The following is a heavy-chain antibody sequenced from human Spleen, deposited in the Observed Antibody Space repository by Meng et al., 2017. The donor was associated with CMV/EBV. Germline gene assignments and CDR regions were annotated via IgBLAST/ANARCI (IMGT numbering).Heavy chain of an antibody. CDR3: ARGYCSGGSCYLGGY. CDR1: GFTFSAYV. Sequence: GGSLRLSCAASGFTFSAYVMSWVRQAPGKGLEWISTISGNDGTTDYADSVKGRFTISRDNSKNTLYLQMNSLRAEDTALYYCARGYCSGGSCYLGGYWGQGTLVTVSS. V-gene: IGHV3-23*01. CDR2: ISGNDGTT. D-gene: IGHD2-15*01. J-gene: IGHJ4*02.